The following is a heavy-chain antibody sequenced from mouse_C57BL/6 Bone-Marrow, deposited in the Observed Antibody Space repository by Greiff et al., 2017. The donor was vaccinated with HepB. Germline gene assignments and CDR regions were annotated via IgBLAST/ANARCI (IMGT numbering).Heavy chain of an antibody. J-gene: IGHJ2*01. CDR1: GYTFTSYG. Sequence: QVQLQQSGAELARPGASVKLSCKASGYTFTSYGISWVKQRTGQGLEWIGEIYPRSGNTYYNEKFKGKATLTADKSSSPAYMELRSLTSEDSAVYFCARFHYYGSSHYYFDYWGQGTTLTVSS. V-gene: IGHV1-81*01. CDR2: IYPRSGNT. CDR3: ARFHYYGSSHYYFDY. D-gene: IGHD1-1*01.